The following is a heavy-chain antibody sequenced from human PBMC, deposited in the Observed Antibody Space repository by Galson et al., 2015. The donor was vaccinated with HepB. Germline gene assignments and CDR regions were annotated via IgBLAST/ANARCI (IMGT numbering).Heavy chain of an antibody. CDR1: GYTLTELS. CDR2: FDPEDGET. V-gene: IGHV1-24*01. CDR3: ATGMIGERITMIVVGSLDI. Sequence: SVKVSCKVSGYTLTELSMHWVRQAPGKGLEWMGGFDPEDGETIYAQKFQGRVTMTEDTSTDTAYMELSSLRSEDTAVYYCATGMIGERITMIVVGSLDIWGQGTMVTVSS. J-gene: IGHJ3*02. D-gene: IGHD3-22*01.